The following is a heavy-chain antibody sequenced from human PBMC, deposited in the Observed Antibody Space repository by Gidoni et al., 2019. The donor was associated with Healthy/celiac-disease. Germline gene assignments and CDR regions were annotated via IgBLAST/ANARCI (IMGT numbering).Heavy chain of an antibody. CDR2: ISSSGGGT. D-gene: IGHD6-6*01. CDR1: GFAFSNYA. Sequence: EVPLLESGGGLLQPGGSLRLSCAASGFAFSNYAMSWVRQAPGQGMEWVSVISSSGGGTYYADSVKGRFTISRDNSKNTLYLQMNSLRAEDTAVYYCAKGSVALGGFDYWGQGTLVTVSS. CDR3: AKGSVALGGFDY. V-gene: IGHV3-23*01. J-gene: IGHJ4*02.